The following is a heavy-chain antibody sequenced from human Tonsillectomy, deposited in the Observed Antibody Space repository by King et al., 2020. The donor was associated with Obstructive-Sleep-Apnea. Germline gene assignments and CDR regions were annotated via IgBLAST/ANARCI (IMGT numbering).Heavy chain of an antibody. V-gene: IGHV4-38-2*02. CDR3: ARADLDTAMITFDY. J-gene: IGHJ4*02. CDR2: IYHSGRT. D-gene: IGHD5-18*01. Sequence: VQLQESGPGLVKPSETLSLTCTVAAYSISSGYYWGWIRQPPGKGLEWIGSIYHSGRTYYSPSLKSRITLSVDTSKNQFSLELNSVTAADTAVYYCARADLDTAMITFDYWGQGTLVTVSS. CDR1: AYSISSGYY.